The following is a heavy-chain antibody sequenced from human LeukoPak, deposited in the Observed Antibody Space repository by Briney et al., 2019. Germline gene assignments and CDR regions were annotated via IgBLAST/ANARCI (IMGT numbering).Heavy chain of an antibody. CDR2: INHSGST. D-gene: IGHD3-10*01. Sequence: SETLSLTCAVYGGSFSGYYWSWIRQPPGKGLEWIGEINHSGSTNYNPSLKSRVTISVDTSKNQFSLKLSSVTAADTAVYYCARHRPYYYGSGSYSFYYYYYMDVWGKGATVTISS. CDR1: GGSFSGYY. V-gene: IGHV4-34*01. J-gene: IGHJ6*03. CDR3: ARHRPYYYGSGSYSFYYYYYMDV.